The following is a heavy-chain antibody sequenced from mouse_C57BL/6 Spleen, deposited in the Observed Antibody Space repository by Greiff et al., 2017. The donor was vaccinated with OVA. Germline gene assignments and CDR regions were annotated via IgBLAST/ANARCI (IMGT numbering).Heavy chain of an antibody. V-gene: IGHV1-76*01. CDR2: IYPGSGNT. D-gene: IGHD3-2*02. Sequence: VQLVESGAELVRPGASVKLSCKASGYTFTDYYINWVKQRPGQGLEWIARIYPGSGNTYYNEKFKGKATLTAEKSSSTAYMQLSSLTSEDSAVYFCARYSAQALYAMDYWGQGTSVTVSS. J-gene: IGHJ4*01. CDR1: GYTFTDYY. CDR3: ARYSAQALYAMDY.